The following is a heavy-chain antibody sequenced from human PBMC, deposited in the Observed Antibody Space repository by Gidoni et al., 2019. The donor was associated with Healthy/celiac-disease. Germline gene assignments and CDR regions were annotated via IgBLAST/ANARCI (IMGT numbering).Heavy chain of an antibody. Sequence: QVQLQESGPGLVKPSETLSLTCAVPGYSISSGYYWGWIRQPPGKGLEWIGSIYHSGSTYYHPSLKSRVTISVDTSKNQFSLKLSSVTAADTAVYYCARDLGGGVVVADGNWFDPWGQGTLVTVSS. D-gene: IGHD2-15*01. CDR2: IYHSGST. J-gene: IGHJ5*02. V-gene: IGHV4-38-2*02. CDR3: ARDLGGGVVVADGNWFDP. CDR1: GYSISSGYY.